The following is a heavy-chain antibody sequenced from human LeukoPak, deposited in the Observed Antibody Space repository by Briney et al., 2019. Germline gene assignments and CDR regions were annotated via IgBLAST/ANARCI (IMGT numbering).Heavy chain of an antibody. CDR1: GFTFDDYT. Sequence: GGSLRLSCAASGFTFDDYTMHWVRQAPGKGLEWVSLISWDGGSTYYADSVKGRFTISRDNSKNTLYLQMNSLRAEDTAVYYCAKCQRVSDYDFWSGYSLPNYYYYMDVWGKGTTVTVSS. CDR3: AKCQRVSDYDFWSGYSLPNYYYYMDV. V-gene: IGHV3-43*01. CDR2: ISWDGGST. D-gene: IGHD3-3*01. J-gene: IGHJ6*03.